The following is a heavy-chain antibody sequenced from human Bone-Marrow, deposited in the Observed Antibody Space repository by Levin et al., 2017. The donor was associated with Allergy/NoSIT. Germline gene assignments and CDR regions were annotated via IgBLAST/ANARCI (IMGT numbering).Heavy chain of an antibody. V-gene: IGHV1-2*06. Sequence: ASVKVSCKASGYTFTGYYMHWVRQAPGQGLEWMGRINPNSGGTNYAQKFQGRVTMTRDTSISTAYMELSRLRSDDTAVYYCATRGYSYGPLAFDYWGQGTLVTVSS. CDR1: GYTFTGYY. D-gene: IGHD5-18*01. CDR2: INPNSGGT. CDR3: ATRGYSYGPLAFDY. J-gene: IGHJ4*02.